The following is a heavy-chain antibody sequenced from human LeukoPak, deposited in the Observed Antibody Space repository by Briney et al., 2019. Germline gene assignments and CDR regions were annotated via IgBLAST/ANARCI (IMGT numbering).Heavy chain of an antibody. CDR1: GYSFTEHY. J-gene: IGHJ6*03. Sequence: ASVKVSCKASGYSFTEHYIYWVRQAPGQGLEWVGRINCNSGDANSAQKFQGRVTMTRDTSVSTAYMDLSSVASDDTAVYFCAKSAGHCSNGICFTDYYMDVWGRGTTVTVSS. CDR3: AKSAGHCSNGICFTDYYMDV. V-gene: IGHV1-2*02. CDR2: INCNSGDA. D-gene: IGHD2-8*01.